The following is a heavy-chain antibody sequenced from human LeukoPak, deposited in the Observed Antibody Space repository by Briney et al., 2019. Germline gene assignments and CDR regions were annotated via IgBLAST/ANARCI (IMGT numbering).Heavy chain of an antibody. V-gene: IGHV3-43*02. J-gene: IGHJ6*02. D-gene: IGHD5-24*01. CDR3: AIVRDDCYYAMDV. CDR2: ITGSGGRT. CDR1: GFSFDIYG. Sequence: GGSLRLSCAGSGFSFDIYGMHWVRQAPGKGLEWVSAITGSGGRTEYADSVKGRFTIFRDNSKNSLYLQMNRLRTEDTALYYCAIVRDDCYYAMDVWGQGTTVTVSS.